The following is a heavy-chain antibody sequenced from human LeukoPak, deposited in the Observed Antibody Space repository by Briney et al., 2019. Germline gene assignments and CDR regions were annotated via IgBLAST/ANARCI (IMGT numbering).Heavy chain of an antibody. CDR1: GGSISSSSYY. Sequence: SETLSLTCTVSGGSISSSSYYWGWIRQPPGKGLEWIGSIYYSGSTYYNPSLKSRVTISVDTSKNQFSLKLSSVTAADTAVYYCASMRTRITMIIWGQGTLVTVSS. CDR3: ASMRTRITMII. D-gene: IGHD3-22*01. J-gene: IGHJ4*02. V-gene: IGHV4-39*07. CDR2: IYYSGST.